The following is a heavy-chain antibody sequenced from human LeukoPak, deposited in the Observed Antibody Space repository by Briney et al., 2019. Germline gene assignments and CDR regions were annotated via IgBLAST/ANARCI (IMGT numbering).Heavy chain of an antibody. J-gene: IGHJ4*02. Sequence: ASGKVSGKVSGYRLTELAIHWVRQAPGKGRGWRGGFDATNGATYFAPTSQGTVPLTHDISTDTSSMELRSLNTDDTAVYYCATSDLQFCSPRSCYMTFTYWGQGTLVTVYS. D-gene: IGHD2-2*02. V-gene: IGHV1-24*01. CDR3: ATSDLQFCSPRSCYMTFTY. CDR1: GYRLTELA. CDR2: FDATNGAT.